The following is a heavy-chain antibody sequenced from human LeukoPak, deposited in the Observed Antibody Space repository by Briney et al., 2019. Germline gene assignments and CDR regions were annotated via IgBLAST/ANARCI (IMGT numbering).Heavy chain of an antibody. Sequence: SETLPLTCTVSGGSINNYYWSWIRQPPGKGLEWIGYIYYSGSTNYNPSLKSRVTISVDTSKSQFSLNLSSVTAADTAVYYCARASWAAMVGNDCWGQGTLVTVSS. J-gene: IGHJ4*02. CDR2: IYYSGST. CDR3: ARASWAAMVGNDC. CDR1: GGSINNYY. D-gene: IGHD5-18*01. V-gene: IGHV4-59*01.